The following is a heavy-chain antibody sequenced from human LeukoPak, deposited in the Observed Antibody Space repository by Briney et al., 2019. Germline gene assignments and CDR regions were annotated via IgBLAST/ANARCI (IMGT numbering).Heavy chain of an antibody. CDR1: GGSISSSNW. Sequence: SETLSLTCAVSGGSISSSNWWSWVRQPPGKGLEWIGEIYHSGSTNYNPSLKSRVTISVDKSKNQFSLKLSSVTAADTAVYYCARGGGYCSGGSCPPGYWGQGTLVTVSS. CDR2: IYHSGST. J-gene: IGHJ4*02. V-gene: IGHV4-4*02. CDR3: ARGGGYCSGGSCPPGY. D-gene: IGHD2-15*01.